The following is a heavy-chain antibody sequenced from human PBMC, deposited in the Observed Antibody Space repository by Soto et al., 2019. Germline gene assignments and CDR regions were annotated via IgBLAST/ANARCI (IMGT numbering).Heavy chain of an antibody. Sequence: SETLSLTCTVSGGSISSYYWSWIRQPPGKGLEWIGYIYYSGSTNYNPSLKSRVTISVDTSKNQFSLKLSSVTAADTAVYYCAGSTVTTRAFDIWGQGTMVTVSS. V-gene: IGHV4-59*08. CDR1: GGSISSYY. D-gene: IGHD4-17*01. J-gene: IGHJ3*02. CDR3: AGSTVTTRAFDI. CDR2: IYYSGST.